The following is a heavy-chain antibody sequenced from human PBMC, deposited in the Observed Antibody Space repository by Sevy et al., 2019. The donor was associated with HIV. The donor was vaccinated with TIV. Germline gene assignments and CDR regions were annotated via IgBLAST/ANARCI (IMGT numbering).Heavy chain of an antibody. Sequence: ASVKVSCKASGYIFNTFGIGWVRQAPGQGLEWMGWISTYNGNTESAAKFQDRMTLTKDTSTSTAYMELRSLRSDDTAVYFCARDPNSERQADTYSWFHPWGQGTLVTVSS. CDR1: GYIFNTFG. J-gene: IGHJ5*02. D-gene: IGHD5-12*01. CDR2: ISTYNGNT. V-gene: IGHV1-18*01. CDR3: ARDPNSERQADTYSWFHP.